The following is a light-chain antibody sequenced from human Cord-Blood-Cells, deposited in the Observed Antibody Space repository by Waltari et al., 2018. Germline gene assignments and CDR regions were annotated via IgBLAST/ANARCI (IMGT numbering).Light chain of an antibody. V-gene: IGLV2-11*01. CDR3: CSYAGSYTWV. CDR2: DVS. Sequence: QSALTQPRSVSGSPGQPVTISCPGTSSDVGGYNYFSWYQQHPGKAPKLMIYDVSKRPSGVPDRFSGSKSGNTASLTISGLQAEDEADYYCCSYAGSYTWVFGGGTKLTVL. CDR1: SSDVGGYNY. J-gene: IGLJ3*02.